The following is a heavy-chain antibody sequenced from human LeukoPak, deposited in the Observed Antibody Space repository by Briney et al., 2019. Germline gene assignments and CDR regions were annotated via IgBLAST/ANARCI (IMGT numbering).Heavy chain of an antibody. J-gene: IGHJ4*02. CDR1: GLTFSDYY. Sequence: PGGSLRLSCAASGLTFSDYYMTWIRQAPGKGLEWVSSISGTGTTIYSADSVRGRFTVSRDNARNSLFLRMNSLRAEDTAVYYCAVQITMIVVVPYFDYWGQGTLVTVSS. CDR2: ISGTGTTI. D-gene: IGHD3-22*01. CDR3: AVQITMIVVVPYFDY. V-gene: IGHV3-11*04.